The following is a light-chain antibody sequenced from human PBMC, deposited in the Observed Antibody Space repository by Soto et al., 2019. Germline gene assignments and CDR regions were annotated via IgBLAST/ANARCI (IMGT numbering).Light chain of an antibody. Sequence: QSVLTQPASVSGSPGQSITISCTGTSSDVGGYNYVSWYQHHPGKAPKLMIYEVSNRPSGVSNRFSGSKSRNTASLTISGLKAEDEADYYCSSYTRSSPPYVFRPGTKLTVL. J-gene: IGLJ1*01. CDR3: SSYTRSSPPYV. CDR2: EVS. CDR1: SSDVGGYNY. V-gene: IGLV2-14*01.